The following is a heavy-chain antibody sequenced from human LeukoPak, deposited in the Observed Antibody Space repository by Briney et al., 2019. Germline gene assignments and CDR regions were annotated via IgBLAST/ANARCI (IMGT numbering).Heavy chain of an antibody. J-gene: IGHJ4*02. Sequence: GASVKVSCKASGYKFTSYGISWVRQAPGQGLEWMGWISTYNGHTNYAQKFQGRVTMTTETSTSTAYMDLRSLRSDDTAVYYCARLRYYSESNANNRFDYWGQGTLVTVSS. V-gene: IGHV1-18*01. CDR1: GYKFTSYG. D-gene: IGHD3-22*01. CDR2: ISTYNGHT. CDR3: ARLRYYSESNANNRFDY.